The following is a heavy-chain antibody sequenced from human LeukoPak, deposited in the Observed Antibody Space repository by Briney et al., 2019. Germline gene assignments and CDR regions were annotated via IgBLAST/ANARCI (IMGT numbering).Heavy chain of an antibody. J-gene: IGHJ4*02. D-gene: IGHD5/OR15-5a*01. CDR3: ASRNLRGREDDY. V-gene: IGHV3-48*01. Sequence: GGSLRLSCAASGFTFGTYNMNWVRQAPGKGLEWVSYISSGSSSISYADSVKGRFTISRDNAKNSLYLQMNSLRAEDTAVYYCASRNLRGREDDYWGQGTLVTVSS. CDR1: GFTFGTYN. CDR2: ISSGSSSI.